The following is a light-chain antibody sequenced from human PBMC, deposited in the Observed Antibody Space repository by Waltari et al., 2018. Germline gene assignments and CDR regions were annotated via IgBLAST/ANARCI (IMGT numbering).Light chain of an antibody. CDR2: DAS. J-gene: IGKJ4*01. Sequence: EVVLTQSPATLSLSPGERATLSCRASQSVRNFLVWYQQKPGQGPSPLIYDASNMSTGIPARFSGSGAGTDFTLTISSLEPEDFAVYYCMQRTNWPLTFGGGTKVEIK. CDR3: MQRTNWPLT. V-gene: IGKV3-11*01. CDR1: QSVRNF.